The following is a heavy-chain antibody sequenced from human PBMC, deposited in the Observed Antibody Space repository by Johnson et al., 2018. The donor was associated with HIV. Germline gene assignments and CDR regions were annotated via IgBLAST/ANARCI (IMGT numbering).Heavy chain of an antibody. V-gene: IGHV3-23*04. D-gene: IGHD6-13*01. CDR2: INHSGDGT. CDR3: AKEEGLAAAGTGEAFDI. Sequence: VQLVESGGGLVQPGGSLRLSCAASGFTFSIYAMIWVRQAPGKGLEWVSAINHSGDGTYSAASVTGRFTVSRDNSKNMLYLQMNSLRAEDTAVYYCAKEEGLAAAGTGEAFDIWGQGTMVTVSS. J-gene: IGHJ3*02. CDR1: GFTFSIYA.